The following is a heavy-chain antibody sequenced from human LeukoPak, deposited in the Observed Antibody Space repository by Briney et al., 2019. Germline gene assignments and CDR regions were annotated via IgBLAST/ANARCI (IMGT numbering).Heavy chain of an antibody. Sequence: GASVKVSCKASGYTFTGYYMHWVRQAPGQGLEWMGWINPNTGGTNYAQQFQGRVTMTRDTSISTAYMELSSLRSDDTAVYYCAREGKRYGAANREPFEYWGRGTLVTVSS. CDR2: INPNTGGT. CDR1: GYTFTGYY. CDR3: AREGKRYGAANREPFEY. D-gene: IGHD2-15*01. V-gene: IGHV1-2*02. J-gene: IGHJ4*02.